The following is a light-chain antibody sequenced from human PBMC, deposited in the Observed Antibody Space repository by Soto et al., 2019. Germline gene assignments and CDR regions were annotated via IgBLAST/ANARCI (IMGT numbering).Light chain of an antibody. J-gene: IGKJ3*01. CDR3: QQYGTPLFT. CDR2: GAS. V-gene: IGKV3-20*01. CDR1: QSVTNNF. Sequence: IVLTQSTGTLSLSPGERATLSCGASQSVTNNFLAWYQQKPGQAPRLLIYGASSRATGVPDRFSGSGSGTDFTLTISRLEPGDFAVYYCQQYGTPLFTFGPGTKVDIK.